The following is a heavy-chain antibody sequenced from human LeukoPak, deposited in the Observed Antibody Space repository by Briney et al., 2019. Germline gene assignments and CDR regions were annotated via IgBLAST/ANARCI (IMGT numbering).Heavy chain of an antibody. CDR1: GYTLTELS. CDR2: FDPEDGET. J-gene: IGHJ4*02. D-gene: IGHD3-3*01. CDR3: ATGSVLEWLFYFDY. Sequence: ASVKVSCKVSGYTLTELSMHWVRQAPGKGLEWMGGFDPEDGETIYAQKFQGRVTITEGTSTDKAYMELSSLRSEDTAVYYCATGSVLEWLFYFDYWGQGTLVTVSS. V-gene: IGHV1-24*01.